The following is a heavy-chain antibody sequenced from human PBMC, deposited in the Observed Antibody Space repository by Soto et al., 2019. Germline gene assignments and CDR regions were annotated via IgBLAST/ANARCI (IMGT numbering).Heavy chain of an antibody. CDR3: AKDFGDLVLVGLAPCGMYV. Sequence: QPGGSLRLSCAASGFTFTNYAMNWVRQAPGKGLEWVSVISGSGESTYYADSVKGRFTISRDNSKNTLYLQMNSLRAEDTAVYFCAKDFGDLVLVGLAPCGMYVWGQGTKVTVYS. V-gene: IGHV3-23*01. J-gene: IGHJ6*02. CDR1: GFTFTNYA. CDR2: ISGSGEST. D-gene: IGHD2-8*02.